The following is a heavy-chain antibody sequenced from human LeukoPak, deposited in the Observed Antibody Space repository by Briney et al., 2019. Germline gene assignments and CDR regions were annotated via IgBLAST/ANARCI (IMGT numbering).Heavy chain of an antibody. V-gene: IGHV4-61*08. CDR1: GDSISSGGHL. Sequence: SETLSLTCIVSGDSISSGGHLWGWVRQSPGKRLEWIGYIYYSGSTNYNPSLKSRVTISVDTSKNQFSLKLSSVTAADTAVYYCARGSSELGSYYFDYWGQGTLVTVSS. D-gene: IGHD1-26*01. J-gene: IGHJ4*02. CDR3: ARGSSELGSYYFDY. CDR2: IYYSGST.